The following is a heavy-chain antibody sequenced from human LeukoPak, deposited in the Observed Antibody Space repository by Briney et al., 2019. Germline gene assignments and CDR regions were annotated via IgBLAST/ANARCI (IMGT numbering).Heavy chain of an antibody. J-gene: IGHJ3*02. CDR3: ARDLRDYDILTGYYSAFDI. CDR2: IYYSGST. V-gene: IGHV4-59*01. CDR1: GGSISSYY. D-gene: IGHD3-9*01. Sequence: SETLSLTCTVSGGSISSYYWSWIRQPPGKGLEWMGYIYYSGSTNYNPSLKSRVTISVDTSKNQFSLKLSSVTAADTAVYYCARDLRDYDILTGYYSAFDIWGQGTMVTVSS.